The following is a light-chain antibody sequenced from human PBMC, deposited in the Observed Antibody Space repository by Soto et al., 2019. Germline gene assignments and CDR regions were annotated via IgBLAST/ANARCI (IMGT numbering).Light chain of an antibody. Sequence: EIVLTQSPGTLSLSPGERATLSCRASQGVSSRYLAWYQQKPGQAPRLLIYGASSRATGIPDRFSGSGSGTDFTLTISRLEPEDFAVYYCQQYDTSPLTFGGGTKVEIK. CDR3: QQYDTSPLT. CDR1: QGVSSRY. V-gene: IGKV3-20*01. CDR2: GAS. J-gene: IGKJ4*01.